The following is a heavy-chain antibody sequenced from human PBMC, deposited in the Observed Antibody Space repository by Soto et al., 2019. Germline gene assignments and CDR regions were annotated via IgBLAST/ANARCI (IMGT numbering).Heavy chain of an antibody. CDR2: ISGGGDST. CDR1: GFTFNTFA. D-gene: IGHD3-22*01. Sequence: EVQLLESGGDLVQPGGSLRLSCAASGFTFNTFAMTWVRQAPGKGLEWVSTISGGGDSTFYADSVRGRFTISRDNSKNTLYLQANNLRAEDTAVYYCANIDRDNYYVTQYQGLDVWGQGTTVTVSS. CDR3: ANIDRDNYYVTQYQGLDV. V-gene: IGHV3-23*01. J-gene: IGHJ6*02.